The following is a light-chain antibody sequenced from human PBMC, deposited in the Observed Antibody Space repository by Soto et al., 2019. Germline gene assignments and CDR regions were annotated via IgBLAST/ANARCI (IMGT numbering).Light chain of an antibody. CDR3: SSSAAYSTLWV. CDR1: ASDIGNYNW. V-gene: IGLV2-14*01. CDR2: QVT. J-gene: IGLJ3*02. Sequence: QSVLTQPASVSGSPGQSITISCTGTASDIGNYNWVSWYQQHPGKAPKVLIYQVTSRPSGVSNRFSGSKSGNTASLPISGLQAEDEAHYYCSSSAAYSTLWVFGGGTKLTVL.